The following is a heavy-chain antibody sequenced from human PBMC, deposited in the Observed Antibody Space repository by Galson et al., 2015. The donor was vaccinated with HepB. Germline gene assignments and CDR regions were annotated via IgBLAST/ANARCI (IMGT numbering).Heavy chain of an antibody. CDR2: ISWDGGST. J-gene: IGHJ6*02. D-gene: IGHD3-3*01. V-gene: IGHV3-43*01. CDR1: GFTFDDYT. CDR3: AKARITTCYYGMDV. Sequence: SLRLSCAASGFTFDDYTMHWVRQAPGKGLEWVSLISWDGGSTYYADSVKGRFTISRDNSKNSLYLQMNSLRTEDTALYYCAKARITTCYYGMDVWGQGTTVTVSS.